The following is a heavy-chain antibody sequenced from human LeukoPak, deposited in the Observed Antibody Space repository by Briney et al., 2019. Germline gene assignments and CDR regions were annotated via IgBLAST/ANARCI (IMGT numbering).Heavy chain of an antibody. CDR1: GGSISGYY. Sequence: SETLSLTCTVSGGSISGYYWSWIRQPPGKGLEWIGYIYYSGGTNYNPSLKSRVTISVDTSKNQFSLKLSSVTAADTAVYYCARGKYYYDSSGYNDAFDIWGQGTMVTVSS. J-gene: IGHJ3*02. V-gene: IGHV4-59*01. CDR3: ARGKYYYDSSGYNDAFDI. CDR2: IYYSGGT. D-gene: IGHD3-22*01.